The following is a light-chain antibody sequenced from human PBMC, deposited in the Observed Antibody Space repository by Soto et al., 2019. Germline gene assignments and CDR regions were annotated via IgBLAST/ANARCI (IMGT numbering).Light chain of an antibody. J-gene: IGLJ1*01. Sequence: QSVLTQPPSVSAAPGQKVTISCSGSSRDVGRYNLVSWYQQHPGKAPKLMIYEVTKRPSGVSHRFSGSKSGTTASLTISGLQAEDEADYYCCSYAGIYVFGSGTKVTVL. V-gene: IGLV2-23*02. CDR3: CSYAGIYV. CDR2: EVT. CDR1: SRDVGRYNL.